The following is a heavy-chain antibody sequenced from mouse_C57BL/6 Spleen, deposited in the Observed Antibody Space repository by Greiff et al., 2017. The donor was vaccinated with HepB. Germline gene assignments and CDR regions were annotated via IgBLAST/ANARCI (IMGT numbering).Heavy chain of an antibody. Sequence: EVQGVESGGDLVKPGGSLKLSCAASGFTFSSYGMSWVRQTPDKRLEWVATISSGGSYTYYPDSVKGRFTISRDNAKNTLYLQMSSLKSEDTAMYYCAREGGLLLFDYWGQGTTLTVSS. CDR2: ISSGGSYT. D-gene: IGHD1-1*01. V-gene: IGHV5-6*01. CDR1: GFTFSSYG. J-gene: IGHJ2*01. CDR3: AREGGLLLFDY.